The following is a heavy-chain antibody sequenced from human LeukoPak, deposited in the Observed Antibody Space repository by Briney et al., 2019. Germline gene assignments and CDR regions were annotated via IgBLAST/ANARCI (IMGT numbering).Heavy chain of an antibody. CDR2: VSDSGSNT. D-gene: IGHD1-26*01. Sequence: GGSLRLSCAASGFTFSNRAMTWVRQAPGKGLEWVSSVSDSGSNTYYADSVKGRFTISRDNSKNTLYLQMNSLRAEDTAVYYCAKDSSGSYYIGRQRFDYWGQGTLVTVSS. J-gene: IGHJ4*02. CDR1: GFTFSNRA. CDR3: AKDSSGSYYIGRQRFDY. V-gene: IGHV3-23*01.